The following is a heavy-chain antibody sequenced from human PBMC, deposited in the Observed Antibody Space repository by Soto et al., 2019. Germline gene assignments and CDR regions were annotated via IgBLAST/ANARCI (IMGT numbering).Heavy chain of an antibody. V-gene: IGHV3-74*03. D-gene: IGHD2-21*01. CDR2: INTDGSVA. J-gene: IGHJ4*02. CDR3: VRDMQLWRLDS. CDR1: GLTFRSYW. Sequence: EVQLVESGGGLVQPGESLRLSCAASGLTFRSYWMHWVRHAPGKGLVWVSRINTDGSVAMYVDSVKGRFTISRDNAKNTLYLHMNSLRAEDTAVYYCVRDMQLWRLDSWCQGTLVTVSS.